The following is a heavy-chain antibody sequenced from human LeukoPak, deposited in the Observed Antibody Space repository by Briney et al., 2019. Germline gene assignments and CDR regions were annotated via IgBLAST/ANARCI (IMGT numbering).Heavy chain of an antibody. CDR1: GGTFSSYA. V-gene: IGHV1-69*04. CDR3: ARDAPGVY. J-gene: IGHJ4*02. Sequence: GASVKVSCKASGGTFSSYAIIWVRQAPGQGLEWMGRIIPILGIANYAQKFQGRVTITADKSTSTAYMELSSLRSEDTAVYYCARDAPGVYWGQGTLVTVSS. CDR2: IIPILGIA.